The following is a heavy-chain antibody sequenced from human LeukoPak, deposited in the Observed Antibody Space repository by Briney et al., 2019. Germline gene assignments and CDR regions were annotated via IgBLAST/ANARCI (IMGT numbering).Heavy chain of an antibody. CDR1: GGSISSSSYY. Sequence: PSETLSLTCTVSGGSISSSSYYWGWIRQPPGKGLEWIGTIYYSGSTFSNPSFRSRVTISVDTSQNQFSLKLSSVTAADTAVYYCARRYCSGGSCYSALDYWGQGALVTVSS. J-gene: IGHJ4*02. CDR2: IYYSGST. D-gene: IGHD2-15*01. V-gene: IGHV4-39*07. CDR3: ARRYCSGGSCYSALDY.